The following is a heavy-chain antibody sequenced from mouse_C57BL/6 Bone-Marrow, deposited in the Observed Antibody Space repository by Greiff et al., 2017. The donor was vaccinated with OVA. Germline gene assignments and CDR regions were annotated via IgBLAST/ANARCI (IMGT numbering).Heavy chain of an antibody. CDR1: GYTFTSYW. CDR2: IDPSDSYT. D-gene: IGHD1-1*01. CDR3: AREADYYGSSYFDY. V-gene: IGHV1-69*01. J-gene: IGHJ2*01. Sequence: VKLQQPGAELVMPGASVKLSCKASGYTFTSYWMHWVKQRPGQGLEWIGEIDPSDSYTNYNQKFKGKSTLTVDKSSSTAYMQLSSLTSEDSAVYYCAREADYYGSSYFDYWGQGTTLTVSS.